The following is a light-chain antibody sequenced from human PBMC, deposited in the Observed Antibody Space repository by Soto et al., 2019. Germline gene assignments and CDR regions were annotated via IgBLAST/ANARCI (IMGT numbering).Light chain of an antibody. CDR2: RAS. CDR1: QTINTW. J-gene: IGKJ3*01. CDR3: QHYETYSGT. Sequence: DIQMTQSPSTLSASVGDRVTITCRASQTINTWLGWYQQKPGKAPKLLIYRASNLVSGFPSRFSGSGSGTEFMLTISSLQPADFSIYYCQHYETYSGTFGPGTKVDI. V-gene: IGKV1-5*03.